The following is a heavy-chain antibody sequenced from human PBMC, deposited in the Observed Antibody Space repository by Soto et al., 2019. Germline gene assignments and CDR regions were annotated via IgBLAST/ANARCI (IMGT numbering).Heavy chain of an antibody. CDR3: AHSVPMVRGVIGPYYWDS. J-gene: IGHJ4*02. D-gene: IGHD3-10*01. CDR2: IYWDDDK. Sequence: QITLKESGPTLVQPTQTLTLTCTFSGFSLSTRGVGVGWIRQPPGKALEWLALIYWDDDKRYSPSLKSRLTVTKDTFKIQVVLTVTTVDPVDTATNYCAHSVPMVRGVIGPYYWDSGGQGTLVAVSS. CDR1: GFSLSTRGVG. V-gene: IGHV2-5*02.